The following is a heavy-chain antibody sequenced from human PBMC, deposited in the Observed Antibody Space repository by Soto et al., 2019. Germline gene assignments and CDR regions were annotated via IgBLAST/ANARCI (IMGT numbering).Heavy chain of an antibody. J-gene: IGHJ3*02. V-gene: IGHV2-5*01. D-gene: IGHD1-1*01. Sequence: GTTLVHPTQTLTLTCTLSGISLSTSGVGLGWIRQTPGKALEWLALVYWNDDKHYSPSLKSRLTITKDTSKNQAILTMTNMDPVDTATYYCARGLATLPVFAFDIWGQGTGVTVS. CDR3: ARGLATLPVFAFDI. CDR1: GISLSTSGVG. CDR2: VYWNDDK.